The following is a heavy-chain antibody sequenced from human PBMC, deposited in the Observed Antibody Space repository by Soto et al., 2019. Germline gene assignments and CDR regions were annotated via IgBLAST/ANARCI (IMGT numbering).Heavy chain of an antibody. CDR1: GYSFTTYP. CDR3: ARDRRSRIVVVPAATYFDY. D-gene: IGHD2-2*01. J-gene: IGHJ4*02. CDR2: ISAYNGNT. V-gene: IGHV1-18*01. Sequence: GASVKVSCKASGYSFTTYPITWVRQAPGQGLEWMGWISAYNGNTNYAQKLQGRVTMTTDTSTSTAYMELRSLRSDDTAVYYCARDRRSRIVVVPAATYFDYWGQGTLVTVSS.